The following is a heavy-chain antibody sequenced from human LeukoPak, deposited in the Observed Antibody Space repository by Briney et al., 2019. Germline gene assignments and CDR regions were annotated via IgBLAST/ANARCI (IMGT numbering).Heavy chain of an antibody. Sequence: PSETLSLTCTGSGGSISSYYWSWIRQPPGKGLEWIGYIYYSGSTNYNPSLKSRVTISVDTSKNQFSLKLSSVTAADTAVYYCARGVLRYFDWLSDYYYYMDVWGKGTTVTVSS. J-gene: IGHJ6*03. D-gene: IGHD3-9*01. CDR3: ARGVLRYFDWLSDYYYYMDV. V-gene: IGHV4-59*01. CDR1: GGSISSYY. CDR2: IYYSGST.